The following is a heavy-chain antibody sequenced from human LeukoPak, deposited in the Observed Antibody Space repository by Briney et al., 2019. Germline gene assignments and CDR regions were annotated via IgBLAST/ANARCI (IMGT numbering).Heavy chain of an antibody. V-gene: IGHV3-30*02. J-gene: IGHJ6*03. CDR3: AKSRATAGTGPYYYMDV. CDR1: GFTFSSYG. Sequence: GGSLRLSCAASGFTFSSYGMHWVRQAPGKGLEWVAFLRYDGSNKYYADSVKGRFTISRDNSKNTLYLQMNSLRAEDTAVYYCAKSRATAGTGPYYYMDVWGRGTTVAVSS. D-gene: IGHD6-13*01. CDR2: LRYDGSNK.